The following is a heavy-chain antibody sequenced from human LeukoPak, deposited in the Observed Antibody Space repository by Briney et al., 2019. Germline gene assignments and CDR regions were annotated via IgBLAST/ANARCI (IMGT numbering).Heavy chain of an antibody. CDR3: ARGNIYDSSGYYYDY. V-gene: IGHV1-69*13. J-gene: IGHJ4*02. D-gene: IGHD3-22*01. CDR1: GYTFTSYG. Sequence: GASVKVSCKASGYTFTSYGISWVRQAPGQGLEWMGGTIPIFGTANYAQKFQGRVTITAGESTSTAYMELSSLRSEDTAVYYCARGNIYDSSGYYYDYWGQGTLVTVSS. CDR2: TIPIFGTA.